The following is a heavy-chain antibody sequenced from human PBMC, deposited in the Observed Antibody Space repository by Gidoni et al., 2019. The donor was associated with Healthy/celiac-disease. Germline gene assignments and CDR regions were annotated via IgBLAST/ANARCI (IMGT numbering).Heavy chain of an antibody. CDR2: IIPILGTA. CDR1: GGTFSSYA. J-gene: IGHJ6*02. D-gene: IGHD5-12*01. CDR3: ARVLLATINYYYYGMDV. V-gene: IGHV1-69*01. Sequence: QVQLVQSGAEVEKPGSSVKVSCKASGGTFSSYAISWVRQAPGPGLEWLGGIIPILGTANYAQKCQGRVTITADESTSTAYMELSSLRSEDTAVYYCARVLLATINYYYYGMDVWCQGTTVTVSS.